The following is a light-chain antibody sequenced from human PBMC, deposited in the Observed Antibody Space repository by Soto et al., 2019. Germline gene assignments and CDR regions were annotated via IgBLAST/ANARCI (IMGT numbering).Light chain of an antibody. CDR3: QQYNNYWYT. V-gene: IGKV1-5*03. CDR2: KAS. J-gene: IGKJ2*01. Sequence: DIQMTQSPATLSASLGDRVTITCRASQSISHWLAWYQQKPGKAPKLLIYKASSLESGVPSRFSGSGSGTEFTLTISSLQPDDFATYYCQQYNNYWYTFGQGTKLEIK. CDR1: QSISHW.